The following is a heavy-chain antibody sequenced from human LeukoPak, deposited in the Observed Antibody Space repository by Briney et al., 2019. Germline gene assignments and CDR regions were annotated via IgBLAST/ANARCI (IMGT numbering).Heavy chain of an antibody. Sequence: SETLSLTCTVSGGSISSYYWSWIRQPPGKGLEWIAHIHYSGNTNYNPSLTSRVTISIDTSKNQFSLKLNSVTAADTAVYYCARLHCSSTSCLGAFDIWGQGTMVTVSS. CDR3: ARLHCSSTSCLGAFDI. D-gene: IGHD2-2*01. CDR1: GGSISSYY. CDR2: IHYSGNT. V-gene: IGHV4-59*01. J-gene: IGHJ3*02.